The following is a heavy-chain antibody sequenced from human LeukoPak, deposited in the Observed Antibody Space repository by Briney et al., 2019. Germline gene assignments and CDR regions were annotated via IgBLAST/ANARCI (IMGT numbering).Heavy chain of an antibody. V-gene: IGHV4-59*01. CDR3: ARGKHVSPDPPFL. CDR1: GGSISSYY. CDR2: IYYSGST. Sequence: NPSETLSLTCTVSGGSISSYYWSWIRQPPGKGLEWIGYIYYSGSTNYNPSLKSRVTISVDTSKNQFSLKLSSVTAADTAVYYCARGKHVSPDPPFLWGQGTLVTVSS. J-gene: IGHJ4*02. D-gene: IGHD3-3*01.